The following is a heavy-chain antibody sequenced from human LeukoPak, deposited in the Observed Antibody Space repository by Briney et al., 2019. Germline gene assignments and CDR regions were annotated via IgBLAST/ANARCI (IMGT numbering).Heavy chain of an antibody. Sequence: GGSLRLSCTASGFTFNNYAMNWVRQAPGKGLEWVSAISSGGSSTYYPDSVEGRFTISRDNSKNTLSLQMNSLRAEDTAVYYCAKDHESDGYPCLDHWGQGTLVTVSS. D-gene: IGHD2-21*01. CDR2: ISSGGSST. CDR1: GFTFNNYA. V-gene: IGHV3-23*01. CDR3: AKDHESDGYPCLDH. J-gene: IGHJ4*02.